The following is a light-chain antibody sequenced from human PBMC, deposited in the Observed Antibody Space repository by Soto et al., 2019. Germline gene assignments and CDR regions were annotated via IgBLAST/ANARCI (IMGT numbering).Light chain of an antibody. CDR2: AAS. CDR3: QQSYSTPSLP. J-gene: IGKJ4*01. CDR1: QSVITY. Sequence: DIQMTQSPSSLSASVGDRVTITCRASQSVITYLNWYQQKPGKAPKLLIYAASSLQSGVPSRFSGSGSRTDFTLTISSLQPEDFATYHYQQSYSTPSLPFAGGTKVHIK. V-gene: IGKV1-39*01.